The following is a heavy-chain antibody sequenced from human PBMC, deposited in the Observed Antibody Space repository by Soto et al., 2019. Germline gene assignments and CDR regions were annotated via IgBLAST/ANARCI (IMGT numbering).Heavy chain of an antibody. CDR2: ILVDGRT. CDR3: AKATATGGGAFDV. J-gene: IGHJ3*01. CDR1: GFICSSYD. D-gene: IGHD2-8*02. V-gene: IGHV3-23*01. Sequence: GGSLRLSCAASGFICSSYDMSWVRQAPGKGLEWVSTILVDGRTFYVDSVKGRFTLSRDSSQNTVYLHMNSLTAGDTALYDCAKATATGGGAFDVCGQGTMVTVSS.